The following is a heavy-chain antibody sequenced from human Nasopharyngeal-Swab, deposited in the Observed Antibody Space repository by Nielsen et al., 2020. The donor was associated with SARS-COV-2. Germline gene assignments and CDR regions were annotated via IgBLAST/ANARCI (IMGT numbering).Heavy chain of an antibody. D-gene: IGHD4-17*01. J-gene: IGHJ6*02. CDR3: PRGSGDYDTRAPYYYYGMDV. V-gene: IGHV1-69*13. Sequence: SVKVSCKASGGSFSRYAISWMRKAQRQGREEMGGIVPIFGTANYAQRLQGRVPITAAESTSTACMELISLRSEDTAVYYCPRGSGDYDTRAPYYYYGMDVGGQGTTVTVSS. CDR1: GGSFSRYA. CDR2: IVPIFGTA.